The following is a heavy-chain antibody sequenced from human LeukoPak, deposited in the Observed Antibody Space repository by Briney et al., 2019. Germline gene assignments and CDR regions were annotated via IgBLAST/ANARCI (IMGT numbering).Heavy chain of an antibody. CDR2: IYYSGST. J-gene: IGHJ4*02. V-gene: IGHV4-39*07. Sequence: SETLSLTCTVSGGSISSSSYYWGWIRQPPGKGLEWIGSIYYSGSTNYNPSLKSRVTISVDTSKNQFSLKLSSVTAADTAVYYCARWYYDILTGYLKGPFDYWGQGTLVTVSS. D-gene: IGHD3-9*01. CDR3: ARWYYDILTGYLKGPFDY. CDR1: GGSISSSSYY.